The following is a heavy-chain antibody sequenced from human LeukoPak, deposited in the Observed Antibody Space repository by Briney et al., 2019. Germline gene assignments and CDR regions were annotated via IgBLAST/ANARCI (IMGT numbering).Heavy chain of an antibody. Sequence: PGGSLRLSCAASGITVNSNYMSWVRQAPGKGLEWVSVIYSGGSTYYADSVKGRFTISRDNSKNTVYLQMNSLRAEDTAVYYCARAAYGVPDYWGQGTLVTVSS. CDR2: IYSGGST. D-gene: IGHD4-17*01. J-gene: IGHJ4*02. CDR1: GITVNSNY. CDR3: ARAAYGVPDY. V-gene: IGHV3-53*01.